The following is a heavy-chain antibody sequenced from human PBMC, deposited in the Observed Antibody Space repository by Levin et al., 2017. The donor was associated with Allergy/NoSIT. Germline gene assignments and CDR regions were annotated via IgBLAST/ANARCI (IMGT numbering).Heavy chain of an antibody. CDR3: ARVVWP. J-gene: IGHJ4*02. CDR1: GYSISSGYY. D-gene: IGHD3-16*01. V-gene: IGHV4-38-2*01. CDR2: IYHSGST. Sequence: GSLRLSCAVSGYSISSGYYWGWIRQPPGKGLEWIGSIYHSGSTYYNPSLKSRVTISVDTSKNQFSLKLSSVTAADTAVYYCARVVWPWGQGTLVTVSS.